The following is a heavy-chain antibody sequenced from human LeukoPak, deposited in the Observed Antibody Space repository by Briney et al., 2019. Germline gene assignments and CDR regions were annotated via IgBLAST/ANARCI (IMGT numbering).Heavy chain of an antibody. CDR1: GGSISSSSYY. V-gene: IGHV4-39*07. J-gene: IGHJ3*02. D-gene: IGHD4-23*01. CDR3: ARGGPHTVVTKAFDI. Sequence: SETLSLTCTVSGGSISSSSYYWGWIRQPPGKGLEWIGSIYYSGSTYYNPSLKSRVTISVDTSKNQFSLKLSSVTAADTAVYYCARGGPHTVVTKAFDIWGQGTMVTVSS. CDR2: IYYSGST.